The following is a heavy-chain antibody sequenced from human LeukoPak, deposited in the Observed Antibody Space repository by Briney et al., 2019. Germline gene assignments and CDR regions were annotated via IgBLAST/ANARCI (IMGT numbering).Heavy chain of an antibody. D-gene: IGHD2-15*01. CDR3: ARDMGYCSGGSCYGRPYFDY. J-gene: IGHJ4*02. CDR1: GFTFSSYE. V-gene: IGHV3-48*03. CDR2: IGGSGSTI. Sequence: GGSLRLSCAASGFTFSSYEMNWVRQAPGKGLEWVSYIGGSGSTIHYAESVKGRFTVSRDNAKNSLYLQMNSLRAEETAVYYYARDMGYCSGGSCYGRPYFDYWGPGTLVTVSS.